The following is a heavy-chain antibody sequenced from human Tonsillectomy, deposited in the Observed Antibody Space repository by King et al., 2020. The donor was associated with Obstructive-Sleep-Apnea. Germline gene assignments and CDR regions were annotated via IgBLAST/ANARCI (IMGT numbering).Heavy chain of an antibody. CDR1: GCSIISSDFY. J-gene: IGHJ5*01. CDR2: IDYSRRP. Sequence: QLQESGPGLVNPSQTLSLTCTVSGCSIISSDFYWTGIRQHPGRGLEWSGYIDYSRRPYYNPTLKSRVTMSVDQSKTEFSLKLGSLTAADAAVYYCARFVLTAWFDPWGQGTLVTVSS. CDR3: ARFVLTAWFDP. D-gene: IGHD2-21*02. V-gene: IGHV4-31*03.